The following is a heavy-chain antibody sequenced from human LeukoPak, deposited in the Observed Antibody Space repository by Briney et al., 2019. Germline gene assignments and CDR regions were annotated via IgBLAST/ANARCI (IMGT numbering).Heavy chain of an antibody. CDR3: ARAQLAAAGLNDY. D-gene: IGHD6-13*01. J-gene: IGHJ4*02. CDR1: GFTVSSNY. V-gene: IGHV3-66*02. Sequence: GGSLRLACAASGFTVSSNYMSWVRQAPGKGLEWVSVIYSGGSTYYADSVKGRFTISRDNSKNTLYLQMNSLRAEDTAVYYCARAQLAAAGLNDYWGQGTLVTVSS. CDR2: IYSGGST.